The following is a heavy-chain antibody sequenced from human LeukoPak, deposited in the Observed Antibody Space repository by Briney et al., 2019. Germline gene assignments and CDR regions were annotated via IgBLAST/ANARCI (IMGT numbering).Heavy chain of an antibody. CDR2: IYYSGST. D-gene: IGHD1-7*01. CDR1: GGSVSNSLYY. CDR3: ARDNWNYGSSMDV. Sequence: SEALSLTCTVSGGSVSNSLYYWSWIRQPPGKGLEWIGYIYYSGSTNYNPSLKSRVTISVDTSKNQFSLKLSSVTAADTAVYYCARDNWNYGSSMDVWGQGTTVTVSS. J-gene: IGHJ6*02. V-gene: IGHV4-61*01.